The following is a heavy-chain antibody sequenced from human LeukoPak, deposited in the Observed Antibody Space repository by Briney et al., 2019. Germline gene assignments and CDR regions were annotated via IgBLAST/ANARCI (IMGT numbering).Heavy chain of an antibody. D-gene: IGHD6-6*01. J-gene: IGHJ6*03. CDR3: ARGGQYSSSSRYYYMDV. Sequence: SVKVSCKASGGTFSSYAISWVRQAPGQGLEWMGGIIPIFGTADYAQKFQGRVTITADESTSTAYMELSSLRSEDTAVYYCARGGQYSSSSRYYYMDVWGKGTTVTVSS. CDR2: IIPIFGTA. CDR1: GGTFSSYA. V-gene: IGHV1-69*13.